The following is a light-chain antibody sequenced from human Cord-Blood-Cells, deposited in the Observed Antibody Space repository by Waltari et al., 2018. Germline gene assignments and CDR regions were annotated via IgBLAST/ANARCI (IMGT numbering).Light chain of an antibody. V-gene: IGKV1-39*01. CDR3: QQSYSTPYT. CDR1: QSISSY. Sequence: DIQMTQSPSSLSASVGDRVTITCRASQSISSYLNWYQQKPGKAPKLLIYAASSLQSGVPSMCSGSGSVTDFTLTISRLQPEDVATYYCQQSYSTPYTFGQGTKLEIK. CDR2: AAS. J-gene: IGKJ2*01.